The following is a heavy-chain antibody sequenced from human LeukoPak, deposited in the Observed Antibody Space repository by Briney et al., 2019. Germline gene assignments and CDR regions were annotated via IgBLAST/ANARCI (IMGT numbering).Heavy chain of an antibody. D-gene: IGHD2-15*01. CDR2: IGTAGEP. Sequence: GGSLRLSCAASGFTFTIHDMHWVRQPTGKGLEWVSAIGTAGEPYYPGSVKGRFTISRENAKNSLYLQLNSLTAGDTAVYYCAREGRYCSGGNCYSVFDLWGQGTLATVSS. CDR1: GFTFTIHD. CDR3: AREGRYCSGGNCYSVFDL. V-gene: IGHV3-13*05. J-gene: IGHJ4*02.